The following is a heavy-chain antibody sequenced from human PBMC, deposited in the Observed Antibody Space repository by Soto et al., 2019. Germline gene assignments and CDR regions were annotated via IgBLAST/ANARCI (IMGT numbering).Heavy chain of an antibody. CDR1: GGTFSTYT. Sequence: QVQLVQSGAEVKKPGSSVKVSCKASGGTFSTYTISWVRQAPGQGLEWVGGIFPFFAGVNYPQKFQGRVTITADESTSTAYMEVYRLRSEDTAIYYCAILTPITGVYWGQGTQVTVSS. CDR2: IFPFFAGV. D-gene: IGHD5-12*01. J-gene: IGHJ4*02. CDR3: AILTPITGVY. V-gene: IGHV1-69*01.